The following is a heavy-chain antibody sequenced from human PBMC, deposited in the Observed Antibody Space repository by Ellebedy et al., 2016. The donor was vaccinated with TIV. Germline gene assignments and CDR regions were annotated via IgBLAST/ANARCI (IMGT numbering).Heavy chain of an antibody. D-gene: IGHD1-1*01. Sequence: AASVKVSCKASGGTFSSYSISWVRQAPGQGLEWMGRIIPNLGIANYAQKFQGRVTITADKSTSTAYMELSSLRSEDTAVCCCSRGSSWFDPWGQGTLVTVSS. CDR3: SRGSSWFDP. V-gene: IGHV1-69*04. CDR2: IIPNLGIA. J-gene: IGHJ5*02. CDR1: GGTFSSYS.